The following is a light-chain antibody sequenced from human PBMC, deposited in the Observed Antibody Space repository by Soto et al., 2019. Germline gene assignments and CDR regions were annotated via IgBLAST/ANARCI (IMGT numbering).Light chain of an antibody. CDR2: EVF. CDR1: SSDVGGYSF. J-gene: IGLJ3*02. CDR3: QSYDNSLSGSWV. V-gene: IGLV2-14*01. Sequence: QSALTQPASVSGSPGQSITISCTGTSSDVGGYSFVSWYQQHPGKAPKLMIYEVFNRPSGVSTRFSGSKSANTASLTISGLQPEDEADYYCQSYDNSLSGSWVFGGGTKLTVL.